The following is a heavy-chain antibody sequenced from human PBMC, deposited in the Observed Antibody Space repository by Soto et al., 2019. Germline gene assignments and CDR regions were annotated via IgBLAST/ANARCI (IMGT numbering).Heavy chain of an antibody. D-gene: IGHD3-10*01. CDR3: ARGRYASGTY. V-gene: IGHV4-59*01. CDR1: GDSFTSDY. CDR2: MYYSGST. J-gene: IGHJ4*02. Sequence: QVQLQESGPGLVKPSETLSLTCTASGDSFTSDYWSWIRQPPGKGLEWIGNMYYSGSTNYNPSLKSRVTISVDTSKIQFSLKLTSVTAADTAVDYCARGRYASGTYWGQGTLVTVSS.